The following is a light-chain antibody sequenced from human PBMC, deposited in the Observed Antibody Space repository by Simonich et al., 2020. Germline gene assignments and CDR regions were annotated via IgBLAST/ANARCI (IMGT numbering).Light chain of an antibody. CDR1: NIGSKS. V-gene: IGLV3-21*03. Sequence: SYVLTQPPSVSVAPGKTASITCGGNNIGSKSVHWYQQKPGQAPVLVVYDDSDRPSGSPGRFSGSNSGNTATLTISRVEAGDEADYYCQVWDSSSDHVVFGGGTKLTVL. J-gene: IGLJ2*01. CDR2: DDS. CDR3: QVWDSSSDHVV.